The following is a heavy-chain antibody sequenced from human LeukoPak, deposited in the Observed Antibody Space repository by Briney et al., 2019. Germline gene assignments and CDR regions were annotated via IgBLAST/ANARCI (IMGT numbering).Heavy chain of an antibody. CDR3: ALGILGYCSGGSCYSFDY. D-gene: IGHD2-15*01. V-gene: IGHV3-23*01. CDR1: GFTFSSYA. CDR2: LSGSGGST. J-gene: IGHJ4*02. Sequence: GGSLRLSCAASGFTFSSYAMSWVRQAPGKGLEWVSALSGSGGSTYYADSVKGRFTISRDNAKNSLYLQMNSLRAEDTAVYYCALGILGYCSGGSCYSFDYWGQGTLVTVSS.